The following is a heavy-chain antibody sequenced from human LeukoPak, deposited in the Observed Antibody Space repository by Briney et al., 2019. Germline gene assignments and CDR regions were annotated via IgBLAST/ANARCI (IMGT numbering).Heavy chain of an antibody. J-gene: IGHJ3*02. V-gene: IGHV4-59*01. D-gene: IGHD3-22*01. CDR3: ARRTNPYYYDSSGERSDAFDI. CDR1: GGSISRYY. Sequence: SETLSLTCTVSGGSISRYYWSWIRQPPGKGLEWIGYKDYSGSTNYNRSLKSRVTISVDTSKNQFSLKLSSVTAADTAVYYCARRTNPYYYDSSGERSDAFDIWGQGTMVTVSS. CDR2: KDYSGST.